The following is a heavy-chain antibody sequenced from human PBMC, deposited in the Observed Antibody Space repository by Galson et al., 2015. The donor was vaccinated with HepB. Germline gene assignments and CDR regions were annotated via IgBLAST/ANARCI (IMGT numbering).Heavy chain of an antibody. CDR1: GFTFNTFA. V-gene: IGHV3-23*01. Sequence: SLRLSCAASGFTFNTFAMNWVRQAPGKGLEWVSSVSGSAEKTFYADSVKGRFTISRDNSKNMLYLQMTSLTAEDSALYYCARRGGSGWGPFDYWGQGSLVTVSS. D-gene: IGHD6-19*01. CDR3: ARRGGSGWGPFDY. CDR2: VSGSAEKT. J-gene: IGHJ4*02.